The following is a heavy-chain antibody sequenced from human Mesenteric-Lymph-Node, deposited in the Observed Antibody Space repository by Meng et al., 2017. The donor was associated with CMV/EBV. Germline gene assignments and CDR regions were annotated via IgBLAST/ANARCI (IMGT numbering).Heavy chain of an antibody. Sequence: GGSLRPSCAASGFTFSNAWMSWVRQAPGKGLEWVGRIKSKTEGGTTDYAAPVKGRFTISSDDSKNTQYLQMNSRKTEDTAVYYCTTQSEGGSPIRDTFDYWGQGTLVTVSS. CDR1: GFTFSNAW. V-gene: IGHV3-15*01. CDR3: TTQSEGGSPIRDTFDY. J-gene: IGHJ4*02. CDR2: IKSKTEGGTT. D-gene: IGHD1-26*01.